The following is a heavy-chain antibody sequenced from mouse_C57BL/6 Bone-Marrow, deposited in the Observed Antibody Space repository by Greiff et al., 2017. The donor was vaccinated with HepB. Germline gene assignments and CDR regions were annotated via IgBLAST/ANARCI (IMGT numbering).Heavy chain of an antibody. Sequence: EVQLQQSGPELVKPGASVKISCKASGYSFTDYNMNWVKQSHGKGLEWIGEINPNDGTTTYNQKFKGKATLTVDQSTSTAYMQLNSLTSEDAAVYYCARWGGYDGPFDYWGQVTTVTVSS. V-gene: IGHV1-39*01. J-gene: IGHJ2*01. CDR2: INPNDGTT. CDR3: ARWGGYDGPFDY. CDR1: GYSFTDYN. D-gene: IGHD2-3*01.